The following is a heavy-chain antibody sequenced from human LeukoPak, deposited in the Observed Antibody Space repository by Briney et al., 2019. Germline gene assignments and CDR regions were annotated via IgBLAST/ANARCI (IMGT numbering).Heavy chain of an antibody. J-gene: IGHJ6*04. CDR1: GFTFEDYG. CDR2: INWNGVRE. Sequence: GGSLRLSCTASGFTFEDYGMGWVRQGPGKGLEWVSGINWNGVREGYADSVKGRFAISRDNAEKSLYLQMNSLRAEDTAVYYCAELGITMIGGVWGKGTTVTISS. CDR3: AELGITMIGGV. V-gene: IGHV3-20*04. D-gene: IGHD3-10*02.